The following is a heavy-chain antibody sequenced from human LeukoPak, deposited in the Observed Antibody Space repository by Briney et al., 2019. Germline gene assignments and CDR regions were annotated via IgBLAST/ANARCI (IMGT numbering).Heavy chain of an antibody. CDR2: INHSGST. CDR1: GGSFSGYY. V-gene: IGHV4-34*01. D-gene: IGHD1-1*01. CDR3: ARRTSPGDFDY. Sequence: SETLSLTCAVYGGSFSGYYWSWIRQPPGKGLEWIGEINHSGSTNYNPSLKSRVTISVDTSKNQFSLKLSCVTAAETAVYYCARRTSPGDFDYWGQGTLVTVSS. J-gene: IGHJ4*02.